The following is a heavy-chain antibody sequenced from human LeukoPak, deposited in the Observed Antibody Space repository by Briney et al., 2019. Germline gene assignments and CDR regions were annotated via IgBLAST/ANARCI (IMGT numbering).Heavy chain of an antibody. V-gene: IGHV4-59*01. CDR1: RSPISGYY. CDR2: LLYGGST. Sequence: SETLSLTCDVSRSPISGYYWSWIRQSPGKGLEWIGFLLYGGSTDYNPSLKSRVTMSVDTSKSQFYLTLSSVTAADTAVYYCARRYSGSYEFAFDIWGQGTMVTVSS. CDR3: ARRYSGSYEFAFDI. D-gene: IGHD1-26*01. J-gene: IGHJ3*02.